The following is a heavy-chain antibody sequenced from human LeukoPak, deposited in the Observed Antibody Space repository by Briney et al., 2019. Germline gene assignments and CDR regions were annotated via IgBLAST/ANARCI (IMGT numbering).Heavy chain of an antibody. CDR3: ATSYYGSGSYQPVWFDP. Sequence: SHTLSLTCTVSGVSISSGGHYWSWVRQHPEKGLEWNGCIYYSGTSYYNPSLVSRTTISLDTSKNQFSLKLNSVTAADTAVYYCATSYYGSGSYQPVWFDPWGQGTLVTVSS. V-gene: IGHV4-31*03. D-gene: IGHD3-10*01. CDR1: GVSISSGGHY. CDR2: IYYSGTS. J-gene: IGHJ5*02.